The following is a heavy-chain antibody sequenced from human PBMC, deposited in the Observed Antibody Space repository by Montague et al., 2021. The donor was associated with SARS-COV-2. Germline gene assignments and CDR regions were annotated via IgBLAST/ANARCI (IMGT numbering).Heavy chain of an antibody. Sequence: SETLSLTCTVFGGSIRSYYWSWIRQPPGRGLQRTGYISYSGSTHYNPSLKSRVTISVDTSKNHFTLRLSAVTAADTAVYYCANFRRTQLLFGTLYYGMDVWGQGTTVTVSS. CDR2: ISYSGST. V-gene: IGHV4-59*01. D-gene: IGHD2-2*01. CDR3: ANFRRTQLLFGTLYYGMDV. J-gene: IGHJ6*02. CDR1: GGSIRSYY.